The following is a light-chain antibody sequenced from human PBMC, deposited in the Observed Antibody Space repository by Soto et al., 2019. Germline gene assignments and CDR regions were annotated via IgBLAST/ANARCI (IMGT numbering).Light chain of an antibody. CDR1: QSVSSSY. CDR2: GAS. J-gene: IGKJ4*01. Sequence: EIVLTQSPGTLSLSPGERATLSCRASQSVSSSYLAWYQQKPGQAPRLLIYGASSRATGIPDRFSGSGSGTDFTLTISRLEPEDFAVYYCQQYGRRPLTFGGGTKVEIK. V-gene: IGKV3-20*01. CDR3: QQYGRRPLT.